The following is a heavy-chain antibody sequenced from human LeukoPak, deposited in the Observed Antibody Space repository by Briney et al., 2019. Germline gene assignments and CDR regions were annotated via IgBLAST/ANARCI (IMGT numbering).Heavy chain of an antibody. Sequence: LPGGSLRLSCAASGFTFSNYGMSWVRQAPGKGLEWVSSIRSSGDSTYYADSVKGRFTISRDNSKNTLYLQMNSLRVEDTAVYYCAKVSNTGGSGTRDYWGQGTLVTVSS. V-gene: IGHV3-23*01. CDR1: GFTFSNYG. CDR3: AKVSNTGGSGTRDY. CDR2: IRSSGDST. J-gene: IGHJ4*02. D-gene: IGHD3-10*01.